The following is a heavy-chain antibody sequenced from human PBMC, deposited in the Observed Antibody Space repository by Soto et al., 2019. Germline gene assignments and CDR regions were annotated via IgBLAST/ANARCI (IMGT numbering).Heavy chain of an antibody. J-gene: IGHJ6*02. CDR1: GDTFSSYI. CDR3: ARRRYCGYDCYHKHYYGMDV. Sequence: QVQLVQTGAEVKKPGSSVRVSCRSSGDTFSSYIVNWLRLAPGRGLEWMGRVIPVLTTTDYAQNFRGRVTISADRSTNTVYLGLSSLRSDDTAVYYCARRRYCGYDCYHKHYYGMDVWGQGSLVTVAS. V-gene: IGHV1-69*08. CDR2: VIPVLTTT. D-gene: IGHD2-21*02.